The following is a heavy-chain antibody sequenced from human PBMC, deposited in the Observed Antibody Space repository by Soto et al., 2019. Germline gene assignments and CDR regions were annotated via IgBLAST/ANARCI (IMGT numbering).Heavy chain of an antibody. V-gene: IGHV3-23*01. Sequence: GGSLRLSCAASGFTFSSYAMSWVRQAPGKGLEWVSAISGSGGSTYYADSVKGRFPISRDNSKNTLYLQMNSLRAEDTAVYYCAKGECSSTSCYNNHSKNRDYWGQGTLVTVSS. CDR3: AKGECSSTSCYNNHSKNRDY. J-gene: IGHJ4*02. CDR1: GFTFSSYA. CDR2: ISGSGGST. D-gene: IGHD2-2*02.